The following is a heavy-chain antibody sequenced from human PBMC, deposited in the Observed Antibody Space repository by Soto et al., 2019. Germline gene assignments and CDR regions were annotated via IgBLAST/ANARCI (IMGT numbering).Heavy chain of an antibody. V-gene: IGHV3-9*01. CDR2: ISWNSGDI. Sequence: EVQLVESGGDLVQPGRSLRLSCAASGFTFDDYAMHWVRLAPGKGLEWVSVISWNSGDIYYADSVKGRFTISRDNAKKSLYLQMNSLRPDDTAIYYCAKDAIHVLLGYTYGAGGMDVWGQGTTVTVSS. CDR1: GFTFDDYA. CDR3: AKDAIHVLLGYTYGAGGMDV. J-gene: IGHJ6*02. D-gene: IGHD5-18*01.